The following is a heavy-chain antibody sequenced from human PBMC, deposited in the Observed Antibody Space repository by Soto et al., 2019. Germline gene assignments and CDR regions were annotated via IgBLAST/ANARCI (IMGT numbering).Heavy chain of an antibody. Sequence: SETLSLTCAVSGGSINNYYWAWIRQPPGKGLQWIGYIEKSGSANYNPSLRSRVTMSVEASKNQFSLEVTSVTAADTAVYYCARTAGAYSGYGYYYPYYFLDVWGKGTTVTVSS. J-gene: IGHJ6*03. CDR2: IEKSGSA. D-gene: IGHD5-12*01. CDR3: ARTAGAYSGYGYYYPYYFLDV. CDR1: GGSINNYY. V-gene: IGHV4-4*08.